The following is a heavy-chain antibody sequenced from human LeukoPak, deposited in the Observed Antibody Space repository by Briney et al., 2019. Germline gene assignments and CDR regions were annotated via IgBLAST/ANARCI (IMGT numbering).Heavy chain of an antibody. V-gene: IGHV4-39*07. D-gene: IGHD6-13*01. CDR3: ARAIGGSTWFSWFDP. Sequence: SETLSLTCTVSGDPGSSAHYYWGWIRQSPGKGLEWIAGSPYYNPSLRSRVTISIDKPNHQFSLKVNSVTAADTAVYYCARAIGGSTWFSWFDPWGQGTLVTVSS. CDR1: GDPGSSAHYY. J-gene: IGHJ5*02. CDR2: GSP.